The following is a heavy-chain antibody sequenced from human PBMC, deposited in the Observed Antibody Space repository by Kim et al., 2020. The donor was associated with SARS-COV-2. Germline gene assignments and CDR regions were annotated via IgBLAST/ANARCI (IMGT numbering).Heavy chain of an antibody. J-gene: IGHJ6*02. CDR2: GNT. CDR3: ASEHYGMDV. Sequence: GNTNCAQKLQGRVTMTTDTSTSTAYMELRSLGSDDTAVYYCASEHYGMDVWGQGTTVTVSS. V-gene: IGHV1-18*01.